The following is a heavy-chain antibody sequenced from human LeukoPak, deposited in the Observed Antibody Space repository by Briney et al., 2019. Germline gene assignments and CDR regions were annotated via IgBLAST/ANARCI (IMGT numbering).Heavy chain of an antibody. D-gene: IGHD3-10*01. CDR2: INPDGSEK. J-gene: IGHJ3*02. Sequence: PGGSLRLSCAVSGFTFSSDWMIWVRQAPGKGLEWVANINPDGSEKNYVDSVRGRFTISRDNAKNSLDLQMNSLRVEDTAVYYCARDWRFDAFDIWGQGTMVTVSS. CDR1: GFTFSSDW. CDR3: ARDWRFDAFDI. V-gene: IGHV3-7*01.